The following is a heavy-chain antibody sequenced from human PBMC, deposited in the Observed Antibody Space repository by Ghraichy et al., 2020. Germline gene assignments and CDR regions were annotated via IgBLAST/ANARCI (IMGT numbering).Heavy chain of an antibody. CDR1: GFTFSSYS. V-gene: IGHV3-48*02. CDR3: ASARSGYYDYWYFDL. D-gene: IGHD3-3*01. CDR2: ISSSSSTI. J-gene: IGHJ2*01. Sequence: GGSLRLSCAASGFTFSSYSMNWVRQAPGKGLEWVSYISSSSSTIYYADSVKGRFTISRDNAKNSLYLQMNSLRDEDTAVYYCASARSGYYDYWYFDLWGRGTLVTVSS.